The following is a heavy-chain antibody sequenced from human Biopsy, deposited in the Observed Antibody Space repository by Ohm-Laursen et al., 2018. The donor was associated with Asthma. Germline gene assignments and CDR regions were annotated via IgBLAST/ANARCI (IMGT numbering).Heavy chain of an antibody. CDR1: GGTFNTYV. Sequence: PVKVSCKSLGGTFNTYVIGWVRQAPGQGLEWMGGINSVFGTTTYPQKFQDRVTITADDSTSTVYMELSSLRSEDTAVYYCARKAGSCISRTCYSLDFWGQGTLATVSS. CDR3: ARKAGSCISRTCYSLDF. D-gene: IGHD2-2*01. CDR2: INSVFGTT. V-gene: IGHV1-69*13. J-gene: IGHJ4*02.